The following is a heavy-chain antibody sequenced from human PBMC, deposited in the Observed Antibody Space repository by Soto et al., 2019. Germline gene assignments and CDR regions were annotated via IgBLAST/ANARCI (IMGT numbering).Heavy chain of an antibody. CDR1: GFTFTSSA. CDR2: IVVGSGNT. D-gene: IGHD6-13*01. V-gene: IGHV1-58*01. CDR3: AAGSDSSSWQSQYYYYGMDV. Sequence: SVKVSCKASGFTFTSSAVQWVRQARGQRLEWIGWIVVGSGNTNYAQKFQERVTITRDMSTSTAYMELSSLRSEDTAVYYCAAGSDSSSWQSQYYYYGMDVWGQGTTVTVSS. J-gene: IGHJ6*02.